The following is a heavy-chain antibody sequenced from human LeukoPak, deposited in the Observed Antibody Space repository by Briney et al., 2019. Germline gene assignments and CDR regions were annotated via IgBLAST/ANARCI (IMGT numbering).Heavy chain of an antibody. J-gene: IGHJ4*02. Sequence: PSETLSLTCTVSGGSISSYSWNWVRQSPGKGLEWIGSVVTTTTNYSPALRSRVDISVHTSKIQFSLRLESVTTADAAVYYCARDTTVASGMQFWGQGALVTVSS. CDR3: ARDTTVASGMQF. D-gene: IGHD6-19*01. V-gene: IGHV4-4*07. CDR1: GGSISSYS. CDR2: VVTTTT.